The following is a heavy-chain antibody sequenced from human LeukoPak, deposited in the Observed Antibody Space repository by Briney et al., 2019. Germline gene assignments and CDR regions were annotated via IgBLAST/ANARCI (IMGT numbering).Heavy chain of an antibody. J-gene: IGHJ6*03. CDR3: VRDPGPGYGSANMDV. D-gene: IGHD3-10*01. Sequence: PGGSLRLSCAASGFTFDDHGMSWVRQGPGKGLEWVSGINWNGDRTGYADSVKGRFAVSRDNAKNSLYLQMNSLRAEDTALYYCVRDPGPGYGSANMDVWGKGTTVTVSS. CDR2: INWNGDRT. V-gene: IGHV3-20*04. CDR1: GFTFDDHG.